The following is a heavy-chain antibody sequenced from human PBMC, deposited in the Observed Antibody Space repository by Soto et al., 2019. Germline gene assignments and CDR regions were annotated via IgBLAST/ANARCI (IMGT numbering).Heavy chain of an antibody. Sequence: QLQLQESGPGRVKPSETLSLTCTVSSGSIAGSNYYWGWIRQPPGKGLEWIGTIYYSESTYYNPSLKSRVTISVDMSKNQLSLRLSSVTAADTAVYYCARRDEYRDYYAPFDYWGHGTLVTVSS. CDR3: ARRDEYRDYYAPFDY. J-gene: IGHJ4*01. CDR1: SGSIAGSNYY. D-gene: IGHD4-17*01. CDR2: IYYSEST. V-gene: IGHV4-39*01.